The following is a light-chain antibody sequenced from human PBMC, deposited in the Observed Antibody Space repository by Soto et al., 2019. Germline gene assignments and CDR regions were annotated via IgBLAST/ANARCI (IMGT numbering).Light chain of an antibody. CDR2: GAS. CDR1: GHIRSNY. J-gene: IGKJ1*01. CDR3: QQYGSSPAT. V-gene: IGKV3-20*01. Sequence: ESVLTQCPCTLSSSPGEMATLSCRSSGHIRSNYLAWYQHKPGQAPRLLIYGASSRATGIPDRFSGSGSGTDFTLTISRLEPEDFAVYYCQQYGSSPATFGQGTKVDI.